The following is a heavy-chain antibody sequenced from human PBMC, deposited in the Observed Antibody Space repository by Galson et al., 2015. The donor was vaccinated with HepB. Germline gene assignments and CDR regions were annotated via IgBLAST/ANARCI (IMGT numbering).Heavy chain of an antibody. CDR2: ISSSGSYI. Sequence: SLRLSCAASEFTFSSYSMNWVRQAPGKGLEWVSSISSSGSYIYYADSVKGRFTISRDNAKNSLYLQMNSLRAEDTAVYYCARQTLTGTTISDAFDIWGQGTMVTVSS. D-gene: IGHD1-20*01. J-gene: IGHJ3*02. V-gene: IGHV3-21*01. CDR3: ARQTLTGTTISDAFDI. CDR1: EFTFSSYS.